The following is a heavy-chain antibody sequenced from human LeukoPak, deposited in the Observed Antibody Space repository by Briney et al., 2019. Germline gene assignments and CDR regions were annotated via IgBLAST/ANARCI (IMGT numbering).Heavy chain of an antibody. V-gene: IGHV1-18*04. Sequence: ASVKVSCKASGYTFTSYYMHWVRQAPGQGLEWMGWISGYDGHTNYAQKLQGRVTMTTDTSTTTAYMELRSLRSDDTAVYYCARAGSSGWYEDYWGQGTLVTVSS. CDR3: ARAGSSGWYEDY. J-gene: IGHJ4*02. CDR1: GYTFTSYY. CDR2: ISGYDGHT. D-gene: IGHD6-19*01.